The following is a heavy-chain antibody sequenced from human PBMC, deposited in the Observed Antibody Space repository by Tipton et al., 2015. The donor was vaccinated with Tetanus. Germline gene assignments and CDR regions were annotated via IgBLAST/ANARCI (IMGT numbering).Heavy chain of an antibody. J-gene: IGHJ3*02. D-gene: IGHD3-3*01. V-gene: IGHV3-30*03. Sequence: LRLSCAASGFTFSIYGMYWVRQAPGKGLEWVAFISYDGSTEYYAKSGKGRFTISRDNSKHTLFLQMNSLGPEDTAVYYCATEIFPLRFLEWPYESFDIWGHGTVVTVSS. CDR3: ATEIFPLRFLEWPYESFDI. CDR2: ISYDGSTE. CDR1: GFTFSIYG.